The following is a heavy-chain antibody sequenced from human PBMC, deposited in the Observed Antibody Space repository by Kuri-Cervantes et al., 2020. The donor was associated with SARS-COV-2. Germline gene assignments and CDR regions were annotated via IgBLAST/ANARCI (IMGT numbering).Heavy chain of an antibody. CDR3: ARSQGYCTANSCSWNWFDP. CDR1: GGTFSSYS. V-gene: IGHV1-69*13. Sequence: SVKVSCKASGGTFSSYSVNWVRQAPGQGLEWMGRIIPTFDTATYAQKFQGRVTFTADESSSTAYMEVSSLTSEDTAVYFCARSQGYCTANSCSWNWFDPWGQGTQVTVSS. J-gene: IGHJ5*02. D-gene: IGHD2-8*02. CDR2: IIPTFDTA.